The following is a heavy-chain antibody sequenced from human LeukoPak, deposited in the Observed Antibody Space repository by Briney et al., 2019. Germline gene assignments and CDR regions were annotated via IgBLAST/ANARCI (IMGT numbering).Heavy chain of an antibody. CDR3: ARGGYSGYEFDC. CDR2: IYPGDSDT. D-gene: IGHD5-12*01. J-gene: IGHJ4*02. Sequence: GESLKISCGASGYSFSTYWIGWVRQMPGKGLEWMGVIYPGDSDTRYSPSFQGQVTISADKSITTAYLQWSSLKASDTAMYYCARGGYSGYEFDCWGQGTLVTVSS. V-gene: IGHV5-51*01. CDR1: GYSFSTYW.